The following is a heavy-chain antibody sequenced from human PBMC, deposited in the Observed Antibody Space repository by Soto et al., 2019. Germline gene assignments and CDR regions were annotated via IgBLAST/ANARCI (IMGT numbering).Heavy chain of an antibody. CDR3: TTYQSRYYDSSGWPLGYYGMDV. J-gene: IGHJ6*02. D-gene: IGHD3-22*01. V-gene: IGHV3-15*07. CDR1: GFTFSNAW. Sequence: PGGSLRLSCAASGFTFSNAWMNWVRQAPGKGLEWVGRIKSKTDGGTTDYAAPVKGRFTISRDDSKNTLYLQMNSLKTEDTAVYYCTTYQSRYYDSSGWPLGYYGMDVWGQGTTVTVSS. CDR2: IKSKTDGGTT.